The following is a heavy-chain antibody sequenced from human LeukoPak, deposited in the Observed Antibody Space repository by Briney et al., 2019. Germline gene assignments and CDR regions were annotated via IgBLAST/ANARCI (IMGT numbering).Heavy chain of an antibody. D-gene: IGHD6-6*01. CDR3: ARGSSSSPDFDY. J-gene: IGHJ4*02. CDR1: GFTFSSYS. V-gene: IGHV3-21*01. Sequence: GGSLRLSCAASGFTFSSYSMTWVRQAPGKGLEWVSSISSSSSYIYYADSVKGRFTISRDNAKNSLYLQMNSLRAEDTAVYYCARGSSSSPDFDYWGQGTLVTVSS. CDR2: ISSSSSYI.